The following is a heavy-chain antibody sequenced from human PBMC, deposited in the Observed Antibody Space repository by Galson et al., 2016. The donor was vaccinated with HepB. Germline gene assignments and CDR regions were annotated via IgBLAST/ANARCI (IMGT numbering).Heavy chain of an antibody. CDR1: GFTFSIYG. CDR2: IWFDGSKK. V-gene: IGHV3-33*01. D-gene: IGHD5-24*01. Sequence: SLRLSCAASGFTFSIYGMHWVRQAPGKGLEWVAVIWFDGSKKYYVDSVKGRFTISRDDSKSTLYLQMNSLRAEDTAVYFCARDSLINQDDVFDVWGQGTRVTVSS. J-gene: IGHJ3*01. CDR3: ARDSLINQDDVFDV.